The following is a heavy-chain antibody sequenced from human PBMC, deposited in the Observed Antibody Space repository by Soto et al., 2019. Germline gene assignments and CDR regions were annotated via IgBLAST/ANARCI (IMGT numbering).Heavy chain of an antibody. V-gene: IGHV1-8*01. CDR3: ARGGDSSSWYFGYYYYGMDV. CDR2: MNPNSGNT. Sequence: ASVKVSCKASGYTFTSYDINWVRQATGQGLEWMGWMNPNSGNTGYAQKFQGRVTMTRNTSISTAYMELRSLRSEDTAVYYCARGGDSSSWYFGYYYYGMDVWGQGTTVTVSS. CDR1: GYTFTSYD. J-gene: IGHJ6*02. D-gene: IGHD6-13*01.